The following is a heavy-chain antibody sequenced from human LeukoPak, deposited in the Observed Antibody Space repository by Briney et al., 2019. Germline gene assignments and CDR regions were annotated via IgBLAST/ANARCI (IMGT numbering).Heavy chain of an antibody. J-gene: IGHJ4*02. CDR3: ARDIKATIDF. CDR2: ISYDGSNK. CDR1: GFTFSSYA. Sequence: GGSLRLSCAASGFTFSSYAMHWVRQAPGKGLEWVAVISYDGSNKYYADSVKGRFTISRDNSKNTLYLQMNSLRAEDTAVYYCARDIKATIDFWGQGTLVTVSS. D-gene: IGHD5-12*01. V-gene: IGHV3-30-3*01.